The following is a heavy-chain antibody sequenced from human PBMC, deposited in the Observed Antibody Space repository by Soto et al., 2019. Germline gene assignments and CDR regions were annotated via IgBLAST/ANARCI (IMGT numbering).Heavy chain of an antibody. CDR3: ARDYHRYSGYDYVDY. Sequence: QVQLVESGGGLVKPGGSLRLSCVASGFTFSDYYMSWIRQAPGTGLEWVSYISSSSSYTNYADSVKGRFTISRDNAKNSLYLQLNSLRAEDTAVYYCARDYHRYSGYDYVDYWGHGTLVTVSS. CDR1: GFTFSDYY. V-gene: IGHV3-11*05. D-gene: IGHD5-12*01. J-gene: IGHJ4*01. CDR2: ISSSSSYT.